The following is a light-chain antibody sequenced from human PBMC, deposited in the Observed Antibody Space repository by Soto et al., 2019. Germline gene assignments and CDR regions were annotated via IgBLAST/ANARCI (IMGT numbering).Light chain of an antibody. CDR3: GTWDSSLSAVV. CDR2: DSN. Sequence: QSVLTQPPSVSAAPGQTVTISCSGSSSNIGNDYVSWYQHLPGTAPKLLIYDSNKRPSGIPDRFSGSKSGTSATLGITGLQTGDEADYYCGTWDSSLSAVVFGGGTKVTVL. V-gene: IGLV1-51*01. CDR1: SSNIGNDY. J-gene: IGLJ2*01.